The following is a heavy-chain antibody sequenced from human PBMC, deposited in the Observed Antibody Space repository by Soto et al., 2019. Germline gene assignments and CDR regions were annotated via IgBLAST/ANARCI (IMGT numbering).Heavy chain of an antibody. Sequence: TLSLTCTVSGGSISSGGYYWSWIRQHPGKGLEWIGYIYYSGSTYYNPSLKSRVTISVDTSKNQFSLKLSSVTAADTAVYYCARARGSTSCYDIWGQGTLVTVSS. CDR1: GGSISSGGYY. J-gene: IGHJ4*02. D-gene: IGHD2-2*01. V-gene: IGHV4-31*03. CDR3: ARARGSTSCYDI. CDR2: IYYSGST.